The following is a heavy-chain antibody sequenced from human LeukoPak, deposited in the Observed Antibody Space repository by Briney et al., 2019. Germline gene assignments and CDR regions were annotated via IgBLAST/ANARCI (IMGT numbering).Heavy chain of an antibody. CDR1: CGSFSGYY. Sequence: SSETLSLTCAVYCGSFSGYYWSWIRQPPGKGLEWIGEINHSRRTNYNPSLKSRVTISVDTSKNQFSLKLSSVTAADTAVYYCARRPGEYGGNDFDYWGQGTLVTVSS. CDR2: INHSRRT. V-gene: IGHV4-34*01. D-gene: IGHD4/OR15-4a*01. J-gene: IGHJ4*02. CDR3: ARRPGEYGGNDFDY.